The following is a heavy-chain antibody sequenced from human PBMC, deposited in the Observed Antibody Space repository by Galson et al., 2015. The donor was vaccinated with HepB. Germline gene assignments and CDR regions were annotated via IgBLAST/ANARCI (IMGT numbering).Heavy chain of an antibody. CDR1: GFTFSSYP. CDR2: MSGSGDYT. V-gene: IGHV3-23*01. D-gene: IGHD2-8*01. CDR3: ARRSGNDGHSRHFDS. Sequence: SLRLSCAASGFTFSSYPMSWVRQAPGKGLEWVSGMSGSGDYTYYVDSVKGRFTISRDNSKNTLYLQMNSLRAEDTAVYYCARRSGNDGHSRHFDSWGQGTRVTVSS. J-gene: IGHJ4*02.